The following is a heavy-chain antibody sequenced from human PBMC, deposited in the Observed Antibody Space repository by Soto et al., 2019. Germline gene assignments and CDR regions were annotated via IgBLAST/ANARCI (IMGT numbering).Heavy chain of an antibody. Sequence: QVQLVQSGAEVKKPGPSVKVSCKASRDTFSKYAFNWARQAPGQGLEWMGWIIPIFDSRNYAEKFQGRVTITADESTSTAYMELRSLRVEDTAVYYCARGETYLGVWGQGTTVTVSS. CDR2: IIPIFDSR. CDR3: ARGETYLGV. CDR1: RDTFSKYA. D-gene: IGHD3-16*01. J-gene: IGHJ6*02. V-gene: IGHV1-69*01.